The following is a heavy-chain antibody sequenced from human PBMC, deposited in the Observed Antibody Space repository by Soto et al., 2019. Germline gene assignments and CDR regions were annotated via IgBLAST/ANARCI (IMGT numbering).Heavy chain of an antibody. CDR1: GFTFSSYA. D-gene: IGHD2-21*02. Sequence: GGSLSLSCAASGFTFSSYAMSWVRQAPGKGLEWVSAISGSGGSTYYADSVKGRFTISRDNSKNTLYLQMNSLRAEDTAVYYCAKVRCGGDCQDAFDIWGQGTMVTVSS. CDR3: AKVRCGGDCQDAFDI. CDR2: ISGSGGST. J-gene: IGHJ3*02. V-gene: IGHV3-23*01.